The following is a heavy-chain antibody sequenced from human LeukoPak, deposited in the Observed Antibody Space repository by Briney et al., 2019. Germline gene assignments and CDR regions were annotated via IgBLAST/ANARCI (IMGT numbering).Heavy chain of an antibody. J-gene: IGHJ6*02. V-gene: IGHV3-48*01. CDR3: ARDFTVVVPAAMDYGMDV. D-gene: IGHD2-2*01. Sequence: PGGSLRLSCAASGFTFSSYSMNWVRQAPGKGLEWVSYISSSSSTIYYADSVKGRFTISRDNAKNSLYLQMNSLRAEDTAVYYCARDFTVVVPAAMDYGMDVWGQGTTVTVSS. CDR1: GFTFSSYS. CDR2: ISSSSSTI.